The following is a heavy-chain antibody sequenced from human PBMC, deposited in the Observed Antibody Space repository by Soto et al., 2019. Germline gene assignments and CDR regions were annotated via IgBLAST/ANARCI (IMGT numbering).Heavy chain of an antibody. CDR2: IDWDDDK. CDR1: GFSLSTSGMC. Sequence: SGPTLVNPTQTLTLTCTFSGFSLSTSGMCVSWIRQPPGKALEWLALIDWDDDKYYSTSLKTRLTITKDTSKNQVVLTMTNMDPVDTATYYCARISLDPARYSSGWYFSPAFDYWGQGTLVTVSS. J-gene: IGHJ4*02. CDR3: ARISLDPARYSSGWYFSPAFDY. D-gene: IGHD6-19*01. V-gene: IGHV2-70*01.